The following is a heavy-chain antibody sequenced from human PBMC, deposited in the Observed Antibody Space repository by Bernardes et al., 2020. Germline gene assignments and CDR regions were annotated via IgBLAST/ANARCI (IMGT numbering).Heavy chain of an antibody. Sequence: GSLRLSCAASGFTFSAYYMSWIRQAPGKGLEWVSYISSSGSTIYYADSVKGRFTISRDNAKNSLYLQMNSLRAEDTAVYYCARDSRYCSGGSCGYFDYWGQGTLGTVSS. V-gene: IGHV3-11*01. J-gene: IGHJ4*02. D-gene: IGHD2-15*01. CDR1: GFTFSAYY. CDR2: ISSSGSTI. CDR3: ARDSRYCSGGSCGYFDY.